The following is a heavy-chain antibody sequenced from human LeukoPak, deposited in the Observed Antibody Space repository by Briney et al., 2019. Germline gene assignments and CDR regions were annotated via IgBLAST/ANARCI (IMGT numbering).Heavy chain of an antibody. CDR1: GFTFSSYA. V-gene: IGHV3-30-3*01. Sequence: GRSLRLSCAASGFTFSSYAMHWVRQAPGKGLEWVAVISYDGSNKYYADSVKGRFTISRDNSKNTLYLQMNSLRAEDTAVYYCARDRKQLEALDYWGQGTLVTVSS. CDR2: ISYDGSNK. CDR3: ARDRKQLEALDY. J-gene: IGHJ4*02. D-gene: IGHD1-1*01.